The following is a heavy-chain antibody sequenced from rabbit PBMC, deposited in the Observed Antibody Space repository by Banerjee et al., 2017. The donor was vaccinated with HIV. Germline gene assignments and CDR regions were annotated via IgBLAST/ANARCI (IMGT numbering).Heavy chain of an antibody. Sequence: QSLEESGGGLVQPEGSLTLTCTASGFSFSNSYYMCWVRQAPGKGLEWIGCINTGSGGSTYYASWAKGRFTVSKTSSTTVTLQMPSLTAADTATYFCARGGNIFGGDDYGDSNLWGPGT. V-gene: IGHV1S40*01. CDR3: ARGGNIFGGDDYGDSNL. J-gene: IGHJ4*01. CDR2: INTGSGGST. CDR1: GFSFSNSYY. D-gene: IGHD2-1*01.